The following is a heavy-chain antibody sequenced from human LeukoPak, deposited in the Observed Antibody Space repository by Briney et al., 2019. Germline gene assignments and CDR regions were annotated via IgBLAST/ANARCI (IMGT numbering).Heavy chain of an antibody. CDR1: GGSLSDYY. J-gene: IGHJ4*02. Sequence: PSETLSLTCAVYGGSLSDYYWSWIRQPPGKGLEWIGEINHSGSTNYNPPLKSRVTISVDTSKNQFSLKLSSVTAADTAVYYCARGRSYGVWGQGTLVTVSS. V-gene: IGHV4-34*01. CDR2: INHSGST. D-gene: IGHD5-18*01. CDR3: ARGRSYGV.